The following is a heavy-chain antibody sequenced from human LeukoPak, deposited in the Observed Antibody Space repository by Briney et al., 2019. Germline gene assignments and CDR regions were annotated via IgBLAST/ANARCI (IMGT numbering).Heavy chain of an antibody. D-gene: IGHD6-6*01. J-gene: IGHJ6*03. CDR3: ARADSSIAARLSRSSIFNYYYYMDV. V-gene: IGHV3-7*01. CDR2: IKQDGSEK. Sequence: QAGGSLRLSCAGSGFTFSSYSMTWVRQAPGKGLEWVANIKQDGSEKYYVDSVKGRFTISRDNAKNSLYLQMNSLRAEDTAVYYCARADSSIAARLSRSSIFNYYYYMDVWGKGTTVTVSS. CDR1: GFTFSSYS.